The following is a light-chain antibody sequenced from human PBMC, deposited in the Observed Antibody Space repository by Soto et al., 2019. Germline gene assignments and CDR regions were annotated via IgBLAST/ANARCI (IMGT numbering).Light chain of an antibody. CDR2: SAS. V-gene: IGKV3-20*01. J-gene: IGKJ2*01. CDR3: QQYGTSPYT. CDR1: QSVTSSS. Sequence: EIVLTQSPGTLSLSPGERATLSCRASQSVTSSSLAWYQQKPGQAPRILIYSASSRATGIPERFSGSGSGTDFTLTISRLEPEDFAMYYCQQYGTSPYTFGQGTKLEIK.